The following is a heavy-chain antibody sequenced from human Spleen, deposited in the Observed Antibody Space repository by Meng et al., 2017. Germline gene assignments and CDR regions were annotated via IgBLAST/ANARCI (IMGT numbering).Heavy chain of an antibody. V-gene: IGHV4-39*07. Sequence: QPQLQESGPGLVKPPEALSLTCSVSGGSISTSGYYWGWIRQPPGKGLEWIGEINHSGSTNYNPSLKSRVTISVDKSKNQFSLNLTSVTAADTAVYYCAWTRYWGQGALVTVSS. CDR3: AWTRY. J-gene: IGHJ4*02. D-gene: IGHD3/OR15-3a*01. CDR2: INHSGST. CDR1: GGSISTSGYY.